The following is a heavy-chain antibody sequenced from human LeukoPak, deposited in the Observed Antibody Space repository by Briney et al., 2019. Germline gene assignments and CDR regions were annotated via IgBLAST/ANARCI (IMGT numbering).Heavy chain of an antibody. CDR3: AKDGAPNYDFWSGYYYFDY. D-gene: IGHD3-3*01. V-gene: IGHV3-9*01. CDR1: GFTFDDYA. CDR2: ISWNSGSI. Sequence: GGSLRLSCAASGFTFDDYAMHWVRQAPGKGPEWVSGISWNSGSIGYADSVKGRFTISRDNAKNSLYLQMNSLRAEDTALYYCAKDGAPNYDFWSGYYYFDYWGQGTLVTVSS. J-gene: IGHJ4*02.